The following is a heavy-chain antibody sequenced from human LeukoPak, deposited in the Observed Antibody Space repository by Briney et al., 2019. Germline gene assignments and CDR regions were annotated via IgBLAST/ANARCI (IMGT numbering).Heavy chain of an antibody. J-gene: IGHJ4*02. Sequence: ASVKVSCKASGYTFTGYYMHWVRQAPGQGLEWMGWINPNSGGTNYAQKLQGRVTMTTDTSTSTAYMELRSLRSDDTAVYYCAREARTGTTGDCWGQGTLVTVSS. CDR3: AREARTGTTGDC. CDR1: GYTFTGYY. CDR2: INPNSGGT. V-gene: IGHV1-2*02. D-gene: IGHD1-1*01.